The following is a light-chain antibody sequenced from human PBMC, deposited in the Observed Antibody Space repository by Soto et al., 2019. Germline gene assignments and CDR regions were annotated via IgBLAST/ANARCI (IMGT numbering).Light chain of an antibody. CDR1: QRVGKY. CDR2: DTS. J-gene: IGKJ5*01. V-gene: IGKV1-16*02. Sequence: DIQMTQSPSSLSVSVGDRVTITCRASQRVGKYLAWFQQKPGRAPESLIYDTSTLQSGVPSKFSGSGSGTEFTLTINSLQPEDSATYYCQQYHTYPLTFGQGTRLEIK. CDR3: QQYHTYPLT.